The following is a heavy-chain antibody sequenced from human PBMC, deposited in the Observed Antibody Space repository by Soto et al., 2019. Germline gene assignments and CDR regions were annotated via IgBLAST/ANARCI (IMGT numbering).Heavy chain of an antibody. CDR3: AKDLVWDTYYYDSSGYHPYFDY. D-gene: IGHD3-22*01. V-gene: IGHV3-23*01. CDR2: ISGSGGST. Sequence: GGSLRLSCAASGFTFSSYAMSWVRQAPGKGLEWVSAISGSGGSTYYADSVKGRFTISRDNSKNTLYLQMNSLRAEDTAVYYCAKDLVWDTYYYDSSGYHPYFDYWGQGTLVTVSS. J-gene: IGHJ4*02. CDR1: GFTFSSYA.